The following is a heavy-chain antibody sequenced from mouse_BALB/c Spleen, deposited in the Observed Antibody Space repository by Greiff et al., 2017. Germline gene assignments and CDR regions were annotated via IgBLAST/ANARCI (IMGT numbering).Heavy chain of an antibody. V-gene: IGHV1-67*01. CDR3: ARRHYGSNYFDY. CDR1: GYTFTDYA. J-gene: IGHJ2*01. CDR2: ISIYYDNT. D-gene: IGHD1-1*01. Sequence: QVQLKESGPELVRPGESVKISCKGSGYTFTDYAMHWVKQSHAKSLEWIGVISIYYDNTNYNQKFKGKATMTVDKSSSTAYMELARLTSEDSAIYYCARRHYGSNYFDYWGQGTTLTVSS.